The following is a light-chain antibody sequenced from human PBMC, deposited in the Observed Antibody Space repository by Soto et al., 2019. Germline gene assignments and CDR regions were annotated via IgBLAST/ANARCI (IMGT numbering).Light chain of an antibody. Sequence: QSVLTQPASVSGSPGQSFTISCTGTSSDVGGYKHVSWYQQHPGKAPKLMIFEVSNRPSGVSNRFSGSKSGNTASLTISGLQAEDEADYYCSSYTSSGTLVFGTGTKVTVL. V-gene: IGLV2-14*01. CDR1: SSDVGGYKH. J-gene: IGLJ1*01. CDR2: EVS. CDR3: SSYTSSGTLV.